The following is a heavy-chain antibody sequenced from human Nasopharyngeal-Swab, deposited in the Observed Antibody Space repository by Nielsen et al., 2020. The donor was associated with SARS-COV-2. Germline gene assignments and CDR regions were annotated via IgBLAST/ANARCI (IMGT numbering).Heavy chain of an antibody. CDR1: GFTFDDYA. CDR3: AKDHGYYYGMDV. CDR2: ISWNSGSI. V-gene: IGHV3-9*01. Sequence: SLKISCAASGFTFDDYAMHWVRQAPGKGLEWVSGISWNSGSIGYADSVKGRFTISRDNAKNSLYLQMNSPRAEDTALYYCAKDHGYYYGMDVWGQGTTVTVSS. J-gene: IGHJ6*02.